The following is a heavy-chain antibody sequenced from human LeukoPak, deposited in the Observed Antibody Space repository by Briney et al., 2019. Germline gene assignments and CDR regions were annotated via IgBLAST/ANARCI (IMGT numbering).Heavy chain of an antibody. Sequence: SETLSLTCTVSGGSILSYYWTWIRLPPGKGLEWIGYIYYSGSTNYNPSLKSRVTISVDTSKNQFSLKLSSVTAADTAVYYCASGYCSGGSCKPYYYYGMDVWGQGTTVTVSS. D-gene: IGHD2-15*01. CDR1: GGSILSYY. J-gene: IGHJ6*02. V-gene: IGHV4-59*01. CDR3: ASGYCSGGSCKPYYYYGMDV. CDR2: IYYSGST.